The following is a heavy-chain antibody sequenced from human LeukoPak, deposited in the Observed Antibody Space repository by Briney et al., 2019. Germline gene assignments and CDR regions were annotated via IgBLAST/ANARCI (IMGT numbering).Heavy chain of an antibody. CDR3: ARGNARWPFGGYMDV. CDR1: GGSFSGYY. J-gene: IGHJ6*03. Sequence: MASETLSLTCAVYGGSFSGYYWSWIRQPPGKGLEWIGEINHSGSINYNPSLKSRVTISGDTSKKHFYLNLRSVTAADTAVYYCARGNARWPFGGYMDVWGKGTPVTVSS. CDR2: INHSGSI. V-gene: IGHV4-34*01. D-gene: IGHD3-10*01.